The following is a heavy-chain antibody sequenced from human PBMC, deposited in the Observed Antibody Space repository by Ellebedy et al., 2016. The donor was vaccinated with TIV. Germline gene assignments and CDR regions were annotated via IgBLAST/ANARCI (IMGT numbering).Heavy chain of an antibody. CDR1: GGSIRNHY. D-gene: IGHD1-1*01. V-gene: IGHV4-4*07. CDR2: IYASGST. Sequence: SETLSLXCTVSGGSIRNHYWSWVRQPAGKGLEWIGRIYASGSTNYNPSVKSRVTLSVDTSKSHFSLKLSSVTAADTAVYYCARLITGSHYYYKIDVWGKGTTVTVSS. J-gene: IGHJ6*03. CDR3: ARLITGSHYYYKIDV.